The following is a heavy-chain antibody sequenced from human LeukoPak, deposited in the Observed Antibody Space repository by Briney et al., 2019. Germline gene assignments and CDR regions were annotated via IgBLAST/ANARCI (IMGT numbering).Heavy chain of an antibody. J-gene: IGHJ4*02. V-gene: IGHV3-53*01. CDR3: ARERDNSASFDY. CDR1: GFTFSSYS. CDR2: IYSGGST. Sequence: GGSLRLSCAASGFTFSSYSMNWVRQAPGKGLEWVSVIYSGGSTYYADSVKGRFTISRDISRNTLYLQMNSMRAEDTAVYYCARERDNSASFDYWGQGTLVTVSS. D-gene: IGHD4-23*01.